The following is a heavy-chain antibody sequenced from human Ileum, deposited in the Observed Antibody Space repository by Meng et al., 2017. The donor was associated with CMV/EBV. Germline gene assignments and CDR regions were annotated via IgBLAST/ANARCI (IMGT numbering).Heavy chain of an antibody. CDR3: VRDRHAYNYVWWSRDY. CDR2: MSSSGITI. Sequence: GESLKISCAASGFTFTDYFMSWLRQAPGKGLEWLSYMSSSGITIYYADSVKGRFTISRNNAKNSLYLQMNSLTAEDTAVYYCVRDRHAYNYVWWSRDYWGQGTQVTVSS. J-gene: IGHJ4*02. V-gene: IGHV3-11*04. D-gene: IGHD3-16*01. CDR1: GFTFTDYF.